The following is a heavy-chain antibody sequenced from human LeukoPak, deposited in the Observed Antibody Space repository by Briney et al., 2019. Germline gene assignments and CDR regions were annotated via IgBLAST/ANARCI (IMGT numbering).Heavy chain of an antibody. CDR2: ISYDGSNK. CDR3: ARESLYYPLTIDY. CDR1: GFTFSSYA. D-gene: IGHD3-10*01. V-gene: IGHV3-30*04. Sequence: PGGSLRLSCAASGFTFSSYAMHWVRQAPGKGLEWVAVISYDGSNKYYADSVKGRFTISRDNAKNSLYLQMNSLRAEDTAVYYCARESLYYPLTIDYWGQGTLVTVSS. J-gene: IGHJ4*02.